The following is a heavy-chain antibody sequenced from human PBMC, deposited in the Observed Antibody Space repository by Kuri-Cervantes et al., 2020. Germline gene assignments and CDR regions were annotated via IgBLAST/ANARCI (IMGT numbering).Heavy chain of an antibody. CDR2: IYYSGST. Sequence: SETLSLTCTVSGGSISSSSYYWVWIRQPPGKGLEWIGNIYYSGSTYYNPSLKSRVSMSVDTSKNQFSLKLSSVTAVDTAVYYCARIPDYYRRRWFDPWGQGTLVTVSS. D-gene: IGHD3-22*01. CDR1: GGSISSSSYY. V-gene: IGHV4-39*07. J-gene: IGHJ5*02. CDR3: ARIPDYYRRRWFDP.